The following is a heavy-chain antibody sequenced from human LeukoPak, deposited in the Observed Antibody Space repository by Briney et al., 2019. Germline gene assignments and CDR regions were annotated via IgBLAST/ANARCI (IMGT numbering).Heavy chain of an antibody. V-gene: IGHV3-15*01. Sequence: PGGFLRLSCAASGFTFSNAWMSWVRQAPGKGLEWVGRIKSKTDGGTTDYAAPVQGRFTISRDDSKNTLSLQMNSLKTEDTAVYYCTTDRYNWNDDGFDIWGQGTMVTVSS. D-gene: IGHD1-1*01. CDR1: GFTFSNAW. CDR3: TTDRYNWNDDGFDI. J-gene: IGHJ3*02. CDR2: IKSKTDGGTT.